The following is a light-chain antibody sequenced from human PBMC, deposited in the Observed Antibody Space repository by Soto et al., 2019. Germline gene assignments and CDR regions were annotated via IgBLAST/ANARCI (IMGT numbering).Light chain of an antibody. CDR2: SNH. V-gene: IGLV1-44*01. CDR1: SSNIGSNT. Sequence: QAVLTQPPSASGTPGQRVTISCSGGSSNIGSNTVNWYQQLPGKAPKLLIYSNHQRPSGVPDRFSGSKSGTSASLAISGLQSEDEADYYCAAWDDSLNGSHVFGTGTKVTVL. J-gene: IGLJ1*01. CDR3: AAWDDSLNGSHV.